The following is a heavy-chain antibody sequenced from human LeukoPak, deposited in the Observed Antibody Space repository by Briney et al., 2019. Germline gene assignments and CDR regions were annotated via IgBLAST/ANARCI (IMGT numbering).Heavy chain of an antibody. D-gene: IGHD3-22*01. V-gene: IGHV1-69*05. CDR2: IIPIFGTA. CDR3: ALAVITTDRNYLSDY. CDR1: GGTFSSYA. J-gene: IGHJ4*02. Sequence: SVKVSCKASGGTFSSYAISWVRQAPGQGLEWMRGIIPIFGTANYAQKFQGRVTITTDESTSTAYMELSSLRSEDTAVYYCALAVITTDRNYLSDYWGQGTLVTVSS.